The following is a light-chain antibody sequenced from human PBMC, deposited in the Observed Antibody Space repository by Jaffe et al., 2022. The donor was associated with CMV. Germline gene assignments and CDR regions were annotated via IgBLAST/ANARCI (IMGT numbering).Light chain of an antibody. V-gene: IGKV3-20*01. CDR1: QTISNNY. CDR3: QQYGSSPRT. Sequence: EIVLTQSPGTLSLSPGERATLSCRASQTISNNYLAWYQQKPGQPPRLLMYGASSRATAIADRFSGSGSGTDFTLTISRLEPEDFAVYYCQQYGSSPRTFGQGTKVEIK. J-gene: IGKJ1*01. CDR2: GAS.